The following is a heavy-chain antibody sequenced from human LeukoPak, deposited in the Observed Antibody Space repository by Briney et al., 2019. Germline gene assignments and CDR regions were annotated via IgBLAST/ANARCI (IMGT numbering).Heavy chain of an antibody. CDR2: INSDGSEG. CDR3: ARSSYSSSSSV. Sequence: GGSLRLSCAVSGFTFSGFWMSWSRQAPGKGLVWVASINSDGSEGYYADVVKGRFTISRDNAKNSLYLQINSLRAEDTAVYYCARSSYSSSSSVWGQGTMVTVSS. D-gene: IGHD6-6*01. J-gene: IGHJ3*01. V-gene: IGHV3-7*03. CDR1: GFTFSGFW.